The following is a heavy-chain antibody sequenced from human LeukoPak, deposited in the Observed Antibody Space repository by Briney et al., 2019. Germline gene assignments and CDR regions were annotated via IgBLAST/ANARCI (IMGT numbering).Heavy chain of an antibody. CDR1: GFTFSGNW. Sequence: SGGSLRLSCAVSGFTFSGNWMHWVRQAPGKGLEWVSAISGSGGSTYYADSVKGRFTISRDNSKNTLYLQMNSLRAEDTAVYYCAGVLRAVTIDYWGQGTLVTVSS. CDR2: ISGSGGST. CDR3: AGVLRAVTIDY. D-gene: IGHD3-10*01. V-gene: IGHV3-23*01. J-gene: IGHJ4*02.